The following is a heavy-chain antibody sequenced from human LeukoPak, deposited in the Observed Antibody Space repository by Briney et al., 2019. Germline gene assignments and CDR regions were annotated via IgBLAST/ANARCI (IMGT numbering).Heavy chain of an antibody. Sequence: SETLSLTCAVYGGSFSGYYWSWIRQPPGKGLEWIGEINHSGSTNYNPSLKSRVTISVDTSKNQFSLKLSSVTAADTAVYYCARRSRQQLVRRWFDPWGQGNPGHRLL. V-gene: IGHV4-34*01. D-gene: IGHD6-13*01. CDR2: INHSGST. J-gene: IGHJ5*02. CDR1: GGSFSGYY. CDR3: ARRSRQQLVRRWFDP.